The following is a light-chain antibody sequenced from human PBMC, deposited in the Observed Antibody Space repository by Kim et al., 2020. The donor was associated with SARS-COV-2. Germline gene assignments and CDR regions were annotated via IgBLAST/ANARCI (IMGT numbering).Light chain of an antibody. CDR1: SNDIGAYNY. CDR3: SSYTTSSTYV. V-gene: IGLV2-14*03. J-gene: IGLJ1*01. CDR2: DVN. Sequence: GLSITISCTGTSNDIGAYNYVSWYQRHPDKAPKLIIYDVNKRPSGVSNRFSGSKSGNTASLTISGLQAEDEADFFCSSYTTSSTYVFGTGTQLTVL.